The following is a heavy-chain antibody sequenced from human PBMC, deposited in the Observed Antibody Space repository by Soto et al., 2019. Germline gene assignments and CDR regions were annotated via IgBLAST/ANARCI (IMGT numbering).Heavy chain of an antibody. CDR1: GFTFSSYS. D-gene: IGHD6-13*01. Sequence: GGSLRLSCAASGFTFSSYSMNWVRQAPGKGLEWVSYISSSSSTIYYADSVKGRFTISRDNAKNSLYLQMNSLRDEDTAVYYCARDTPSPAAGMIYYYYYYGMDVWGQGTTVTVSS. V-gene: IGHV3-48*02. CDR3: ARDTPSPAAGMIYYYYYYGMDV. CDR2: ISSSSSTI. J-gene: IGHJ6*02.